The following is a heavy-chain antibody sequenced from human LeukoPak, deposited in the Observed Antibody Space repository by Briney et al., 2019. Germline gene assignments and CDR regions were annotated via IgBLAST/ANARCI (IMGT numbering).Heavy chain of an antibody. Sequence: SETLSLTCTVSGGSISSYYWSWIRQPAGKGLEWIGRIYSSGSTNYNPSLKSRVTISVDTSKNQFSLKLSSVTAADTAVYYCARDRGLMVRGSRRGYDDYYYYMDVWGKGTTVTISS. CDR1: GGSISSYY. CDR3: ARDRGLMVRGSRRGYDDYYYYMDV. D-gene: IGHD3-10*01. V-gene: IGHV4-4*07. J-gene: IGHJ6*03. CDR2: IYSSGST.